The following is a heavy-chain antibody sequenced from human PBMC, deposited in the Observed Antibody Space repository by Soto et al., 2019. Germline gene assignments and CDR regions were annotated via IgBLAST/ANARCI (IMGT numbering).Heavy chain of an antibody. CDR1: SFVIESGHY. CDR3: ARSPQYYTPGSSPFDY. V-gene: IGHV4-38-2*01. J-gene: IGHJ4*03. D-gene: IGHD3-3*01. CDR2: IYDSGTT. Sequence: SETLSLTCVVSSFVIESGHYWGWVRQPPGKGLEWVGSIYDSGTTYYNPSLRSRVTISADTSKNQFSLSLTSVTAADTAVYYCARSPQYYTPGSSPFDYWGPGTMVTVSS.